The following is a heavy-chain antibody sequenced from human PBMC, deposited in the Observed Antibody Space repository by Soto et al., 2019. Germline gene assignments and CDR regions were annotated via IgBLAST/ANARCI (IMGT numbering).Heavy chain of an antibody. Sequence: SETLSLTCSVSDGSVSSGSYYWTWIRQPPGKGLEWIGYIYSSGSTLYNPSLKSRVIISVDQSMNQFSLKLSSVTAADTAVYYCARDSLALFDSWGQGTLVTVSS. D-gene: IGHD5-12*01. CDR3: ARDSLALFDS. V-gene: IGHV4-61*01. CDR2: IYSSGST. CDR1: DGSVSSGSYY. J-gene: IGHJ4*02.